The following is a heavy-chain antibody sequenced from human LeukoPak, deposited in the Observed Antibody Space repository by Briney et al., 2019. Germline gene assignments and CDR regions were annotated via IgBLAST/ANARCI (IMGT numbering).Heavy chain of an antibody. Sequence: AGGSLRLSCAASGFTFSSYEMNWVRQAPGKWLEWVSYISSSGSIIYYADSVKGRFTISRDNAKNSLSLQMNSLRAEDTAVYYCARAREDYCRGDKCAVYWGQGTLVTVSS. CDR1: GFTFSSYE. CDR3: ARAREDYCRGDKCAVY. CDR2: ISSSGSII. V-gene: IGHV3-48*03. D-gene: IGHD2-21*01. J-gene: IGHJ4*02.